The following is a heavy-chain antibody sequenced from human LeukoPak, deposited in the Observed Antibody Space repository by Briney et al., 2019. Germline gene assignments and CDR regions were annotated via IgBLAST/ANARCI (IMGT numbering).Heavy chain of an antibody. CDR2: LYDSGWY. J-gene: IGHJ4*02. V-gene: IGHV4-59*08. CDR3: VRHLKRKDYDDYGPCFDH. D-gene: IGHD4-17*01. CDR1: VGSISRYY. Sequence: SETLSLTCTVSVGSISRYYWCGLPQPPERGLEWIGYLYDSGWYKYNPSLKSRVTVSVDTSNDQFSLRLSSVTAADTAVYYCVRHLKRKDYDDYGPCFDHWGQGALVTVCS.